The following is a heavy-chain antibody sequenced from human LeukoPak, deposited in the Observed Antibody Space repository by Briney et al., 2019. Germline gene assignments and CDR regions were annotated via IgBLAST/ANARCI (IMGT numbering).Heavy chain of an antibody. CDR2: IYYSGST. D-gene: IGHD6-13*01. CDR3: ARSGSRVLGIAAAGMTLWFDP. J-gene: IGHJ5*02. Sequence: PSETLSLTCTVSGGSISSYYWSWLRQPPGKGLEWIGYIYYSGSTNYNPSLKSRVTISVDTSKNQFSLKLSSVTAADTAVYYCARSGSRVLGIAAAGMTLWFDPWGQGTLVTVSS. V-gene: IGHV4-59*01. CDR1: GGSISSYY.